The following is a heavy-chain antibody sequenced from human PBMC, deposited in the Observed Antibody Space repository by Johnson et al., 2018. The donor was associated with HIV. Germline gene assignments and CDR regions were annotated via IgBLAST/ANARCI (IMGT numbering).Heavy chain of an antibody. CDR2: ISSCGSPI. Sequence: QVQLVESGGGVVQPGGSLRLSCAASGFTVSSNYMSWIRQAPGKGLEWVSLISSCGSPIHYADSVEGRFTISRDNAKSSLYMQMNSLRAEDTALYYCARDWDAYGAFDIWGQGTMVTVSS. CDR1: GFTVSSNY. J-gene: IGHJ3*02. V-gene: IGHV3-11*01. D-gene: IGHD1-26*01. CDR3: ARDWDAYGAFDI.